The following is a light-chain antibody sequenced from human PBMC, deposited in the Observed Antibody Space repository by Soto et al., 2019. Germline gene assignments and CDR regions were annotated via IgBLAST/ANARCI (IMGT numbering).Light chain of an antibody. V-gene: IGKV1-39*01. CDR3: QQIYSTPDT. J-gene: IGKJ2*01. CDR1: QSISSY. Sequence: DLQMTQSPSSLSASVGDRVTITCRASQSISSYLNWYQQKPGKAPKLLIYAASSLPSGVPSRFSGSGSGTDFTLTISSLQPEDFATYYWQQIYSTPDTFGQGTKLEIK. CDR2: AAS.